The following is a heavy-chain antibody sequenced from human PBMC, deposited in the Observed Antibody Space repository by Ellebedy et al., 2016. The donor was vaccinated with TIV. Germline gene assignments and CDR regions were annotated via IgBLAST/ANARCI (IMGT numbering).Heavy chain of an antibody. CDR2: FYFSGNT. CDR3: VRGRREEKWFDP. Sequence: MPPETLSLTCTVSGGSISTTSDYWGWIRQPPGKGLEWTGSFYFSGNTFYKPSLKSPVTISVDTSKKQCSRKLNSVTAADTARYYCVRGRREEKWFDPWGQGTLVTVSS. V-gene: IGHV4-39*07. J-gene: IGHJ5*02. CDR1: GGSISTTSDY.